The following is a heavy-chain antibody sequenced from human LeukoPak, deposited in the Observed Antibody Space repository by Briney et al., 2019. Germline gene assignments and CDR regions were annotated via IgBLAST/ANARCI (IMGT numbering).Heavy chain of an antibody. V-gene: IGHV1-69*04. CDR2: IIPILGIA. CDR1: GYTFTTYG. CDR3: ASLVGASPYV. Sequence: SVKVSCKASGYTFTTYGISWVRQAPGQGLEWMGRIIPILGIADYAQKFQGRVTITADKSTSTAYMELSSLRSEDTAVYYCASLVGASPYVWGKGTTVTVSS. D-gene: IGHD1-26*01. J-gene: IGHJ6*04.